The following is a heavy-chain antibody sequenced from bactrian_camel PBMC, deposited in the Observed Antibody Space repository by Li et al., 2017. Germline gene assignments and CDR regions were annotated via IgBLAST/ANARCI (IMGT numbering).Heavy chain of an antibody. CDR2: IYASDPIT. CDR3: ASVWKYELTAPPLAQSSYNL. D-gene: IGHD3*01. J-gene: IGHJ4*01. CDR1: GDTRSSYC. Sequence: HVQLVESGGGPVQAGGSLRLSCVASGDTRSSYCMAWFRQAPGKEREGVATIYASDPITYYADSVKGRFTISKDNAKNTLYLQMNSLKPEDTAMYYCASVWKYELTAPPLAQSSYNLWGQGTRSPSP. V-gene: IGHV3S1*01.